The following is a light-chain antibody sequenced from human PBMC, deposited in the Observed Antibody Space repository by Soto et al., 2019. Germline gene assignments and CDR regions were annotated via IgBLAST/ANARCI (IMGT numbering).Light chain of an antibody. Sequence: DIVMTQSPDSLAVSLGERATINCKSSQSVSNYLTWYQQKPGQPPKLLIYWASARESGVPDRFSGSGSGTDFTLTISSLQADDVAVYYCQQFYRSPFAFGPGTKVDLK. V-gene: IGKV4-1*01. J-gene: IGKJ3*01. CDR1: QSVSNY. CDR2: WAS. CDR3: QQFYRSPFA.